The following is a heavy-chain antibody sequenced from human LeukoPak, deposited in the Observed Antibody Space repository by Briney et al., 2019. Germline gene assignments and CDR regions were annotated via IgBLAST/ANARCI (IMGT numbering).Heavy chain of an antibody. V-gene: IGHV5-10-1*01. Sequence: GESLKISCKGSGYSFPSYWIGWVRQRPGKGLEWMGIIYPSDSYTNYSPSFQGHVTISADKSISTAYLQWSSLKASDTAMYYCAREVIPTGDGGFDYWGQGTLVTVSS. D-gene: IGHD7-27*01. CDR1: GYSFPSYW. J-gene: IGHJ4*02. CDR2: IYPSDSYT. CDR3: AREVIPTGDGGFDY.